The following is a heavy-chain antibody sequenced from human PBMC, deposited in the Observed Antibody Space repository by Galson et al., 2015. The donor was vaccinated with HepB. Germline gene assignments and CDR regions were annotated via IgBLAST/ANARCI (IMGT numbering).Heavy chain of an antibody. CDR2: ISYDGSNK. CDR1: GFTFSSYA. CDR3: ARDRAWGMATIWSSAFDI. Sequence: SLRLSCAASGFTFSSYAMHWVRQAPGKGLEWVAVISYDGSNKYYADSVKGRFTISRDNSKNTLYLQMNSLRAEDTAVYYCARDRAWGMATIWSSAFDIWGQGTMVTVSS. V-gene: IGHV3-30*04. D-gene: IGHD5-24*01. J-gene: IGHJ3*02.